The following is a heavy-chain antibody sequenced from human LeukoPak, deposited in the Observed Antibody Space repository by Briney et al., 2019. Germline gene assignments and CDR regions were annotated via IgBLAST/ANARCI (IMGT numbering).Heavy chain of an antibody. CDR2: ISYDGSNK. J-gene: IGHJ4*02. CDR1: GFTFSSYG. CDR3: ARGGSGSYYFGY. Sequence: PGRSLRLSCAASGFTFSSYGMHWVRQAPGKGLEWVAVISYDGSNKYYADSVKGRFTISRDNSKNTLYLQMNSLRAEDTAVYYCARGGSGSYYFGYWGQGTLVTVSS. D-gene: IGHD3-10*01. V-gene: IGHV3-30*03.